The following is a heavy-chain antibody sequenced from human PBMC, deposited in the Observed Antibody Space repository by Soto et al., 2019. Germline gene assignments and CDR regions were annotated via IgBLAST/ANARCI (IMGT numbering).Heavy chain of an antibody. V-gene: IGHV3-23*01. CDR2: IINSGGST. J-gene: IGHJ6*02. CDR3: AKDLTYYYDSSGYYPVPSYYYGMDV. Sequence: GGSLRLSCAASGFTFSSYAMSWVRQAPGKGLEWVSAIINSGGSTYYADSVRGRFTISRDNSKNTLYLQMNSLRAEGTAVYYCAKDLTYYYDSSGYYPVPSYYYGMDVWGQGTTVTVSS. D-gene: IGHD3-22*01. CDR1: GFTFSSYA.